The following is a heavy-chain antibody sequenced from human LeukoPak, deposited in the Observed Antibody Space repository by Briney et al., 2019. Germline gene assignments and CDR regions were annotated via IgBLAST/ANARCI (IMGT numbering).Heavy chain of an antibody. D-gene: IGHD3-3*01. CDR3: ARDSRFWSGYLDAFDI. CDR1: GFTFSSYS. V-gene: IGHV3-21*01. CDR2: ISSSSSYI. Sequence: GGSLRLSCAASGFTFSSYSMNWVRQAPGKGLEWVSSISSSSSYIYYADSVKGRFTISRDNAKNSLYLQMNSLRAEDTAVYYCARDSRFWSGYLDAFDIWGQGTMVTVSS. J-gene: IGHJ3*02.